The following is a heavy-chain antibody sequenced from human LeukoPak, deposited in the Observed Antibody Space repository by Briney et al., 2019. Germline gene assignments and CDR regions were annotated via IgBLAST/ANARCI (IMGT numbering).Heavy chain of an antibody. V-gene: IGHV3-23*01. J-gene: IGHJ6*03. Sequence: GGSLRLSCAASGFAFSSHAMSWVRQAPGKGLEWVSAVSGSGDNTYYADSVKGRFTISRDNSKNTLYLHMSSLRAEDTAVYYCACTAYYYYYLDVWGKGTTVTVSS. CDR3: ACTAYYYYYLDV. D-gene: IGHD5-18*01. CDR1: GFAFSSHA. CDR2: VSGSGDNT.